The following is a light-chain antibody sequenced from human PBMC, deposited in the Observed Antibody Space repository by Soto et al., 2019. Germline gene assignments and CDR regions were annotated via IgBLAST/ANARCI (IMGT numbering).Light chain of an antibody. Sequence: DIQMTQSPSTLSASVGDRVTITCRASQYINNWLAWYQQKPGKAPNLLIHDASSLERGVPSWFSGSGSGTEFTLTISSLQPDDFATYYCQQYSSYSSKTFGQGTKVEIK. V-gene: IGKV1-5*01. J-gene: IGKJ1*01. CDR1: QYINNW. CDR3: QQYSSYSSKT. CDR2: DAS.